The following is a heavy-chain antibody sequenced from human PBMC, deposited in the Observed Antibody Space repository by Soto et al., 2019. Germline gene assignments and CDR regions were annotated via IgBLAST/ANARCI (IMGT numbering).Heavy chain of an antibody. D-gene: IGHD3-22*01. J-gene: IGHJ3*02. CDR2: IDPSDSYT. V-gene: IGHV5-10-1*01. CDR1: GYSFTSYW. Sequence: PGESLKISCKGSGYSFTSYWISWVRQMPGKGLEWMGRIDPSDSYTNYSPSFQGHVTISADKSISTAYLQWSSLKASDTAMYYCARPTYYYDSSGSLDAFDIRGQGTMVTVS. CDR3: ARPTYYYDSSGSLDAFDI.